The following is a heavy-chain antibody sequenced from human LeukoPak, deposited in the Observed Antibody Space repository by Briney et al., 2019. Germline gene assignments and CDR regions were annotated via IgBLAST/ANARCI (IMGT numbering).Heavy chain of an antibody. Sequence: GASVKVSCKASGGTFSSYAISWVRQAPGQGLEWMGWINPNSGGTNYAQKFQGRVTMTRDTSISTAYMELSRLRSDDTAVYYCARASEYCNGGTCSLDYWGQGTLVTVSS. CDR3: ARASEYCNGGTCSLDY. J-gene: IGHJ4*02. V-gene: IGHV1-2*02. CDR1: GGTFSSYA. D-gene: IGHD2-15*01. CDR2: INPNSGGT.